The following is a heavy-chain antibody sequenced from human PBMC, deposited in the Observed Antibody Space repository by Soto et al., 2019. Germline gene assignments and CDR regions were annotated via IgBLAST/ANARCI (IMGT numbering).Heavy chain of an antibody. CDR3: ARDYYDSSGYYYGSGGFDY. CDR1: GFTFSSYG. CDR2: IWYDGSNK. V-gene: IGHV3-33*01. J-gene: IGHJ4*02. Sequence: LRFSCAASGFTFSSYGMHLVRQAPGKGLEWVAVIWYDGSNKYYADSVKGRFTISRDNSKNTLYPQMNSLRAEDTAVYYCARDYYDSSGYYYGSGGFDYWGQGTLVTFSS. D-gene: IGHD3-22*01.